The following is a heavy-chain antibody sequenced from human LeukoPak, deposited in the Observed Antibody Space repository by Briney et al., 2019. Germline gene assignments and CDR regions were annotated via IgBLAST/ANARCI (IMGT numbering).Heavy chain of an antibody. CDR1: GFTFSSYW. Sequence: GGSLRLSCAASGFTFSSYWMSWVRQAPGKGLEWVANIKQDGSEKYYVDSVKGRFTISRDNAKNSLYLQMNSLRAEDTAVYYCAIGSIMITSGAFDIWGQGTMVTVSS. J-gene: IGHJ3*02. V-gene: IGHV3-7*01. CDR2: IKQDGSEK. CDR3: AIGSIMITSGAFDI. D-gene: IGHD3-16*01.